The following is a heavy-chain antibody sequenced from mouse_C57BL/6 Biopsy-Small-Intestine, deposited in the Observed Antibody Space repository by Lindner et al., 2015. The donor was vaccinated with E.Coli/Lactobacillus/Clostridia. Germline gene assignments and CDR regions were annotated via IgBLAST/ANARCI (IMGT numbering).Heavy chain of an antibody. V-gene: IGHV1-42*01. J-gene: IGHJ2*01. CDR3: ARSHAEGDF. Sequence: VQLQESGPELVKPGASVKISCKASGYSFTGYFINWVKQSPEKSLEWIGEINPTTGGSTYNQKFKAKATLTVDTSSSTAYMQLKNLTSEDSAVYYCARSHAEGDFWGQGTTLTISS. CDR2: INPTTGGS. CDR1: GYSFTGYF.